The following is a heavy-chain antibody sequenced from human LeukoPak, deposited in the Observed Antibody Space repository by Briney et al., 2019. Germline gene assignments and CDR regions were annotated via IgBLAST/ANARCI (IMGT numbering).Heavy chain of an antibody. V-gene: IGHV3-23*01. Sequence: GGSLRLSCAASGFTFSSYAMSWVRQAPGKGLEWVSAISGSGGSTYYADSVKGRFTISRDNSRNTLYLQMNSLRAEDTAVYYCATEGSVVVPAAIQNADYWGQGTLVTVSS. J-gene: IGHJ4*02. CDR2: ISGSGGST. D-gene: IGHD2-2*02. CDR1: GFTFSSYA. CDR3: ATEGSVVVPAAIQNADY.